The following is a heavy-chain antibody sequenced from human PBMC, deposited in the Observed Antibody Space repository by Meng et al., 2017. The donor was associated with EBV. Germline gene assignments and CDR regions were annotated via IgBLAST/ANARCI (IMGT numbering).Heavy chain of an antibody. CDR3: ARVGIAVAGTGDY. CDR2: INPNSGGT. CDR1: GSTFTGYS. V-gene: IGHV1-2*06. D-gene: IGHD6-19*01. Sequence: QVELVQAEGVGNKPGASWKVACKDSGSTFTGYSMHWVRQAPGQGLEWMGRINPNSGGTNYAQKFQGRVTMTRDTSISTAYMELSRLRSDDTAVYYCARVGIAVAGTGDYWGQGTLVTVSS. J-gene: IGHJ4*02.